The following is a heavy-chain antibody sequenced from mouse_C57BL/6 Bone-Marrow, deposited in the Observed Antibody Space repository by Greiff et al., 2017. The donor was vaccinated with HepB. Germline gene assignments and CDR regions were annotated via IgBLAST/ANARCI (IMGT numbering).Heavy chain of an antibody. CDR3: ASGFYDGYYGGAIDY. CDR2: IYPGSGNT. CDR1: GYSFTSYY. D-gene: IGHD2-3*01. V-gene: IGHV1-66*01. Sequence: VKLQESGPELVKPGASVKISCKASGYSFTSYYIHWVKQRPGQGLEWIGWIYPGSGNTKYNEKFKGKATLTADTSSSTAYMQLSSLTSEDSAVYYCASGFYDGYYGGAIDYWGQGTSVTVSS. J-gene: IGHJ4*01.